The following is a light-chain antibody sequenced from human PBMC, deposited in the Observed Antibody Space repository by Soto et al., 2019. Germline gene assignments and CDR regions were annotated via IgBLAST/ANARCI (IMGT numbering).Light chain of an antibody. CDR2: EVN. CDR3: TSYTTSSWV. J-gene: IGLJ3*02. CDR1: SSDVGGYNH. Sequence: QSALTQPASVSGSPGQSITISCTGTSSDVGGYNHVSWYQQHPGKAPKLMIFEVNVRPSGVSNRFSGSKSGNAASLTISGLEAEDEAHYYCTSYTTSSWVFGGGTQLTVL. V-gene: IGLV2-14*01.